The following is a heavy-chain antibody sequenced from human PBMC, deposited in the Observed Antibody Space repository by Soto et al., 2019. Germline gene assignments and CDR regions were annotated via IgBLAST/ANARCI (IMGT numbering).Heavy chain of an antibody. CDR3: ARFNPTYYYDSSGYYEAFDI. D-gene: IGHD3-22*01. Sequence: LSLTCTVSGGSISSGGYYWSWIRQHPGKGLEWIGYIYYSGSTYYNPSLKSRVTISVDTSKNQFSLKLSSATAADTAVYYCARFNPTYYYDSSGYYEAFDIWGQGTMVTVSS. J-gene: IGHJ3*02. CDR2: IYYSGST. V-gene: IGHV4-31*03. CDR1: GGSISSGGYY.